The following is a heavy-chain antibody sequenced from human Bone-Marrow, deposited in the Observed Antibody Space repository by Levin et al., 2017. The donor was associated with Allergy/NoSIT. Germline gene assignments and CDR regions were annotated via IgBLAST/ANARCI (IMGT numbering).Heavy chain of an antibody. D-gene: IGHD1-7*01. CDR3: ARYCITGTTVTHYYYGMDV. Sequence: SETLSLTCTVSGGSISSGDYYWSWIRQPPGKGLEWIGYIYYSGSTYYNPSLKSRVTISVDTSKNQFSLKLSSVTAADTAVYYCARYCITGTTVTHYYYGMDVWGQGTTVTVSS. CDR1: GGSISSGDYY. V-gene: IGHV4-30-4*01. J-gene: IGHJ6*02. CDR2: IYYSGST.